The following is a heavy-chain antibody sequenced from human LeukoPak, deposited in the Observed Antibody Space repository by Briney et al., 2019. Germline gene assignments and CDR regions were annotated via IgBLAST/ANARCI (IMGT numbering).Heavy chain of an antibody. D-gene: IGHD2/OR15-2a*01. V-gene: IGHV3-48*01. CDR3: ARGFYYAPGDYYYYGMDV. J-gene: IGHJ6*02. CDR1: GFTFSSYS. Sequence: GGSLRLSCAASGFTFSSYSMNLVRQAPGKGLEWVSYISSSSSTIYYADSVKGRFTISRDNAKNSLYLQMNSLRAEDTAVYYCARGFYYAPGDYYYYGMDVWGQGTTVTVSS. CDR2: ISSSSSTI.